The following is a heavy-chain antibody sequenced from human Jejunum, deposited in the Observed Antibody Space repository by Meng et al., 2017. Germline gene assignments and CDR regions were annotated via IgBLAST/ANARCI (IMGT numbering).Heavy chain of an antibody. J-gene: IGHJ5*02. CDR1: VDSITSGSYY. CDR2: IYTSGST. D-gene: IGHD6-13*01. CDR3: AREVSNGRYSGWFDP. V-gene: IGHV4-61*02. Sequence: QVLLQESGPGLLKPSQTLSLTCIVSVDSITSGSYYWTWIRQPAGKGLEWMGRIYTSGSTHYNPSLNSRVAISVDTSKNQLYLKLASVTAADTAVYYCAREVSNGRYSGWFDPWGQGALVTVSS.